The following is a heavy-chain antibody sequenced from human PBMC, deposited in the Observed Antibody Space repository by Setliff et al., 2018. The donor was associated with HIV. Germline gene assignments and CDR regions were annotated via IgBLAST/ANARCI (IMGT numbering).Heavy chain of an antibody. CDR3: AKMVRGSLSARRMYYFDS. D-gene: IGHD3-10*01. Sequence: SETLSLTCTVSSDFVSGDDFYWSWIRKAPGRGLEWIGYVYYNGITHDNPPLKSRLTISIDTSGRRFSLNLTSVTALDTAVYFCAKMVRGSLSARRMYYFDSWGQGTMVTVSS. CDR1: SDFVSGDDFY. CDR2: VYYNGIT. V-gene: IGHV4-30-4*01. J-gene: IGHJ4*02.